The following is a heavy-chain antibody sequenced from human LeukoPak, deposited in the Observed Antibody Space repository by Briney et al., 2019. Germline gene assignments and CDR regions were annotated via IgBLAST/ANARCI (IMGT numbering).Heavy chain of an antibody. CDR2: ISGSGGST. V-gene: IGHV3-23*01. CDR3: AKDPLVYFYYMDV. J-gene: IGHJ6*03. D-gene: IGHD3-9*01. Sequence: GGSLRLSCAASGFTFSSYAMSWVRQAPGEGLGWVSAISGSGGSTYYADSVKGRFTISRDNSKNTLYLQMNSLRAEDTAVYYCAKDPLVYFYYMDVWGKGTTVTVSS. CDR1: GFTFSSYA.